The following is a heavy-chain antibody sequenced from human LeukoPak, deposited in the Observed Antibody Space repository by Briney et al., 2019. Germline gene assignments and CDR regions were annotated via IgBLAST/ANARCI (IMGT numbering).Heavy chain of an antibody. CDR2: IYPGDCDT. D-gene: IGHD1-14*01. CDR1: GYSFTSYW. V-gene: IGHV5-51*01. Sequence: GESLKISCKGSGYSFTSYWIGCVGQMPGKGLEWMGIIYPGDCDTIYSPYFQGQVTISADKSISTAYLQWSSLKASDTAMYYCARHGRPEWPEPSFDYWGQGTLVTVSS. J-gene: IGHJ4*02. CDR3: ARHGRPEWPEPSFDY.